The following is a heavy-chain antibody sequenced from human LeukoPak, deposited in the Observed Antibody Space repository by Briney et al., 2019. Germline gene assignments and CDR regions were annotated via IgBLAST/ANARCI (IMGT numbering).Heavy chain of an antibody. CDR3: ARGGALADDNWFDP. D-gene: IGHD1-26*01. J-gene: IGHJ5*02. CDR1: GGSFSGYY. Sequence: SETLSLTCAVCGGSFSGYYWSWIRQPPGKGLEWIGEINHSGSTNYNPSLKSRVTISVDTSKNQFSLKLSSVTAADTAVYYCARGGALADDNWFDPWGQGTLVTVSS. V-gene: IGHV4-34*01. CDR2: INHSGST.